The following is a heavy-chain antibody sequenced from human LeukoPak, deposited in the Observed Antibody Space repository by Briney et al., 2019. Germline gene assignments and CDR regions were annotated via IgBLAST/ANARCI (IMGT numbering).Heavy chain of an antibody. D-gene: IGHD3-22*01. Sequence: PSETLCLTCTVSGGSISSYYWSWIRQPPGKGLEWIGYIYYSGSTKYNTSLRSRVTISVDTSKNQFSLKLSSVTAADTAVYYCARATYYYDSSGSYYYYYMDVWGKGTTVTVSS. V-gene: IGHV4-59*01. CDR2: IYYSGST. CDR1: GGSISSYY. CDR3: ARATYYYDSSGSYYYYYMDV. J-gene: IGHJ6*03.